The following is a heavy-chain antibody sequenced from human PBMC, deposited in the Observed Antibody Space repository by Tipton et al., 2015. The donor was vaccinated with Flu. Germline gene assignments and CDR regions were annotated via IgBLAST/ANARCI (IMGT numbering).Heavy chain of an antibody. CDR2: IYHNGDI. CDR1: GYSISRGYY. J-gene: IGHJ4*02. V-gene: IGHV4-38-2*01. CDR3: ARAEIGDFDY. D-gene: IGHD2/OR15-2a*01. Sequence: GLVKPSETLSLTCAVSGYSISRGYYWGWIRQPPGKGLEWIGSIYHNGDIHFNPSLKSRVPISVDTSNNRFSLNLTSVTAADTAVYYCARAEIGDFDYWGQGTLVTVSS.